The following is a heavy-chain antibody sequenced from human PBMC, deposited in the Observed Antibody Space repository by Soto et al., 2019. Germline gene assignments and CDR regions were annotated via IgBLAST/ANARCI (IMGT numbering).Heavy chain of an antibody. J-gene: IGHJ6*02. CDR3: SSDCSPPCSLDGLLRAQDYYYYGLDF. D-gene: IGHD5-12*01. CDR1: GFTFSSYS. CDR2: ISSSRSYI. V-gene: IGHV3-21*01. Sequence: EVQLVESGGGLVKPGGSLRLSCAASGFTFSSYSMNWVRQAPGKGLEGVSSISSSRSYIYYADSVKRRFTISRDKAKNSLFLQMNRLRPEDTAAYYFSSDCSPPCSLDGLLRAQDYYYYGLDFWGQGTTVTVSS.